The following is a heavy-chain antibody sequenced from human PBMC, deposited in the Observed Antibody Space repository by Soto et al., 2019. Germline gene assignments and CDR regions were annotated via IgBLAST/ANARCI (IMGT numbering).Heavy chain of an antibody. CDR3: AKNGCGGDCYSSVAGNWFDP. D-gene: IGHD2-21*02. CDR1: VFTFSGNV. Sequence: PGGSLRVSGVASVFTFSGNVMSWVRQAPGKGLEWISIISGSGGSTYYADSVKGRFTISRDNSNNTLYLQMHSLTAADTAVYYCAKNGCGGDCYSSVAGNWFDPWGQGTLVTVSS. J-gene: IGHJ5*02. CDR2: ISGSGGST. V-gene: IGHV3-23*01.